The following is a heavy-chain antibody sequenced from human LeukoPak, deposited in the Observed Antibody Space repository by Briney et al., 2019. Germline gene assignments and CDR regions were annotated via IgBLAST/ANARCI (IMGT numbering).Heavy chain of an antibody. J-gene: IGHJ4*02. CDR2: IKQDGSEK. CDR3: ARSARLMKGVVEVTALDD. CDR1: GFTFSSYW. D-gene: IGHD3-3*01. Sequence: GGSLRLSCAASGFTFSSYWMTWVRQAPGKGLEWVANIKQDGSEKYYVDSVKGRFTIARDNAKNSVYLEMNSLRADDTAVYYCARSARLMKGVVEVTALDDWGQGTLVTVSS. V-gene: IGHV3-7*01.